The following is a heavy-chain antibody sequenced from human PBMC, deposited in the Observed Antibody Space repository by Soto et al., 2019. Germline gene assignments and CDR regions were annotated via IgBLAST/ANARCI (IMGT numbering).Heavy chain of an antibody. CDR2: IYHSGST. Sequence: QVQLQQWGAGLLKPSETLSLTCAVYGGSFSGYYWSWIRQPPGKGLEWIVEIYHSGSTNYNPSLKSXITISVDTSKNHLSLRLSSVTAADTAVYYCARGPKSAWAFDIWGQGTMVTVSS. CDR1: GGSFSGYY. CDR3: ARGPKSAWAFDI. V-gene: IGHV4-34*01. J-gene: IGHJ3*02.